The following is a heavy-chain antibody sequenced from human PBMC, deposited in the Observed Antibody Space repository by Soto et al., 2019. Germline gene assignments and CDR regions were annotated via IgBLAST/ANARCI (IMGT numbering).Heavy chain of an antibody. V-gene: IGHV3-21*01. CDR1: GFTFSSYS. Sequence: GGSLRLSCAASGFTFSSYSMNWVRQAPGKGLEWVSSISSSSSYIYYADSVKGRFTISRDNAKNSLYLQMNSLRAEDTAVYYCARDLSRPLLSGSYEYFQHWGQGTLVNVSS. D-gene: IGHD1-26*01. CDR2: ISSSSSYI. J-gene: IGHJ1*01. CDR3: ARDLSRPLLSGSYEYFQH.